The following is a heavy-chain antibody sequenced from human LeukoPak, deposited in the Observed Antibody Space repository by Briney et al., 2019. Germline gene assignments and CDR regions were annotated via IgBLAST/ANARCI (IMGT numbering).Heavy chain of an antibody. V-gene: IGHV3-7*03. CDR1: GFTFSSHW. Sequence: GGSLRLSCAASGFTFSSHWMSWVRQAPGKGPEWVANIKEDGSEKYYVDSVKGRFTISRDNAKNSLYLQMNSLRAEDMALCYCAKDKAPDYGGNDWYFDLWGRGTLVTVSS. J-gene: IGHJ2*01. D-gene: IGHD4-23*01. CDR2: IKEDGSEK. CDR3: AKDKAPDYGGNDWYFDL.